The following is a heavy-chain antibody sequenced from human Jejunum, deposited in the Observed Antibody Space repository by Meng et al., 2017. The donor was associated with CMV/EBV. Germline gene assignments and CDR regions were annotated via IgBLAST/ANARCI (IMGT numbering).Heavy chain of an antibody. CDR2: INTNTGNP. V-gene: IGHV7-4-1*02. CDR3: ARYGLVLGKFDY. D-gene: IGHD2-8*01. J-gene: IGHJ4*02. Sequence: CKASGYTFTDYAINWMRQAPGQGPEWMGWINTNTGNPTYARGFTGRFVFSLDTSVSTAYVEISGLKAEDTAVYYCARYGLVLGKFDYWGQGTLVTVSS. CDR1: GYTFTDYA.